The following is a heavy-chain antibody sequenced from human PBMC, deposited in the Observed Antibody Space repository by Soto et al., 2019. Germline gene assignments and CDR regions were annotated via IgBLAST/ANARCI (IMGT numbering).Heavy chain of an antibody. CDR1: GYTFTSYS. V-gene: IGHV1-3*01. CDR3: AHILRGSQFNY. Sequence: ASAKVSCKASGYTFTSYSMHWVRQAPGQRLEWMGWINAGNGNTKYSQKFQGRVTMTRDTSTSTVYMELSSLRSEDTAIYYCAHILRGSQFNYWGQGTPVTVSS. CDR2: INAGNGNT. J-gene: IGHJ4*02. D-gene: IGHD3-9*01.